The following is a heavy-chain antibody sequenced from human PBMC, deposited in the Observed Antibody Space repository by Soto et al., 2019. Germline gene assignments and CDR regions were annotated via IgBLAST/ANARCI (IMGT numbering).Heavy chain of an antibody. CDR2: IKQDGSEK. J-gene: IGHJ4*02. V-gene: IGHV3-7*01. Sequence: GGSLRLSCAASGFTFSSYWMSWVRQAPGKGLEWVANIKQDGSEKYYVDSVEGRFTISRDNAKNSLYLQMNSLRAEDTAVYYCAREGNRNPYYFDYWGQGTLVTVSS. CDR1: GFTFSSYW. CDR3: AREGNRNPYYFDY.